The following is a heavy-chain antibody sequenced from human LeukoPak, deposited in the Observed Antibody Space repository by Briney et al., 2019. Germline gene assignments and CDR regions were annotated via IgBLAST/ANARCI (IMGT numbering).Heavy chain of an antibody. D-gene: IGHD3-10*01. CDR3: ARDSYQDYYGRFDP. V-gene: IGHV3-33*01. Sequence: QPGGSLSLSCAASGFSFSNHGMHWVRQAPGKRLEWVAVIWDDGNNKRYANSVNGRFTISRDNSENTLYLQMNGLTAEDTAMYYCARDSYQDYYGRFDPWGQGTLVIVSS. CDR1: GFSFSNHG. CDR2: IWDDGNNK. J-gene: IGHJ5*02.